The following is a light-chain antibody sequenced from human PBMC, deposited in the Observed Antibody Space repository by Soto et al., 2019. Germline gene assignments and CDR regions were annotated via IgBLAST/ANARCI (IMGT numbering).Light chain of an antibody. V-gene: IGKV3-15*01. CDR2: DAS. CDR3: QQYNNWPPLT. CDR1: QSVTSN. Sequence: EVVMTQSPATLSVSPGESATLSCRASQSVTSNLAWYQQKPGQPPRLLIYDASTRATGIPARFSGSGSGTDFTLTISSLQSEDFAVHYCQQYNNWPPLTFGGGTKVEIK. J-gene: IGKJ4*01.